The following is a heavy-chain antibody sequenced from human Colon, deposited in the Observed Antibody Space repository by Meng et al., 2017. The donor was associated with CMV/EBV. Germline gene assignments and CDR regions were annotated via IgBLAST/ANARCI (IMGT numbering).Heavy chain of an antibody. Sequence: FGSFAMNWVRQAPGKGLEWVSSIRGSGDKTYYGDSVKGRFTISRDNSKNTLYLQMNSLRAEDTALYYCASAQSVTPSGWSFYSFDFWGQGTLVTVSS. CDR3: ASAQSVTPSGWSFYSFDF. V-gene: IGHV3-23*01. J-gene: IGHJ4*02. D-gene: IGHD2/OR15-2a*01. CDR1: FGSFA. CDR2: IRGSGDKT.